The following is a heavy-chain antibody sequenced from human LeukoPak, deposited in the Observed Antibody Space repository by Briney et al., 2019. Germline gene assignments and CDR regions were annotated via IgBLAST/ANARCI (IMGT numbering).Heavy chain of an antibody. CDR1: GYTFTGYY. V-gene: IGHV1-2*02. D-gene: IGHD2-15*01. Sequence: ASVKVSCKASGYTFTGYYMHWVRQAPAQGLEWMGWINPNSGGTNYAQKFQGRVTMTRDTSISTAYMELSRLRSDDTAVYYCARVPFLGYCSGGSCYQYYFDYWGQGTLVTVSS. CDR3: ARVPFLGYCSGGSCYQYYFDY. J-gene: IGHJ4*02. CDR2: INPNSGGT.